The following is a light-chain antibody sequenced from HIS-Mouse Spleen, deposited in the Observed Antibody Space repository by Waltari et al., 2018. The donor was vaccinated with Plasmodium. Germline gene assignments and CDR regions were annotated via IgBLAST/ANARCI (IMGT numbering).Light chain of an antibody. CDR1: SSHVWSYNL. V-gene: IGLV2-23*03. CDR2: EGS. CDR3: CSYAGSSTFV. Sequence: QSALTQPASVSGSPGQSITISCTGTSSHVWSYNLVSWYQQHPGKAPKLMIYEGSKPPSGVSNRFSGSKSGNTASLTISGLQAEDEADYYCCSYAGSSTFVFGGGTKLTVL. J-gene: IGLJ3*02.